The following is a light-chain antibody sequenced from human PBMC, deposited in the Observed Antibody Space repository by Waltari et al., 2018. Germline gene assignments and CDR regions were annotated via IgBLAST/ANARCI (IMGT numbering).Light chain of an antibody. V-gene: IGKV4-1*01. CDR1: QSVLYTSNNKNY. CDR3: QQYSSAPWT. CDR2: WAS. Sequence: IVMTQSPDSLAVSLCERATINCKSSQSVLYTSNNKNYLAWYQQKPGQPPKLLIYWASTRDSGVPDRFSGSGSGTDFTLTISSLQADDVAVYYCQQYSSAPWTFGQGTKVEIK. J-gene: IGKJ1*01.